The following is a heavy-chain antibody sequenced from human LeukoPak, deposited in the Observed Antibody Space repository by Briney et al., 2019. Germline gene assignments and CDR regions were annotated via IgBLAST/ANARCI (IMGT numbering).Heavy chain of an antibody. J-gene: IGHJ4*02. D-gene: IGHD5-18*01. V-gene: IGHV3-9*01. CDR3: AKDIGDTAMAIDY. Sequence: PGRSLRLSCAASGFTFDDYAMHWVRQGPGKGLEWVSGISWNRDSIGYADSVKGRFTISRDNAKNSLYLQMNSLRAEDTALYYCAKDIGDTAMAIDYWGQGTLVTVSS. CDR1: GFTFDDYA. CDR2: ISWNRDSI.